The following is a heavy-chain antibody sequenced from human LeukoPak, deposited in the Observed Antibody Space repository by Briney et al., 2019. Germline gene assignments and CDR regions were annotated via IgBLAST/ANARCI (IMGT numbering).Heavy chain of an antibody. CDR2: IYYSGST. J-gene: IGHJ5*02. CDR3: ARDRGATMPFPMYNWFDP. V-gene: IGHV4-59*01. CDR1: GGSISSYY. Sequence: SETLSLTCSVSGGSISSYYWSWIRQPPGKGLEWIGYIYYSGSTNYNPSLKSRVTISVDTSKNQFSLKLSSVTAADTAVYYCARDRGATMPFPMYNWFDPWGQGTLVTVSS. D-gene: IGHD2-2*01.